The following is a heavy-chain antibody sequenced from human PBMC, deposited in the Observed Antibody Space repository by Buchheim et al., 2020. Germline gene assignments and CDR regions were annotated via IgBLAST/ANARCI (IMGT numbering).Heavy chain of an antibody. CDR3: ARGNQIKYFDL. Sequence: QVQLQQWGAGLLKPSETLSLTCAVYGGSFSGYYWSWIRQPPGKGLEWIGEINHSGDTNYKSSLKSRVTVFVYTSKNQFSPKMSSVTAADTAVYYCARGNQIKYFDLWGRGTL. V-gene: IGHV4-34*01. CDR1: GGSFSGYY. J-gene: IGHJ2*01. CDR2: INHSGDT.